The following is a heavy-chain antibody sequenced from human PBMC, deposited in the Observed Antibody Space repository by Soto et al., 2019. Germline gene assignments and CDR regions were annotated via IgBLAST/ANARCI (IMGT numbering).Heavy chain of an antibody. CDR2: ISYSGNT. J-gene: IGHJ4*02. V-gene: IGHV4-59*12. CDR1: GGSISGFY. CDR3: ARAQMVIRRYYFDS. Sequence: SETLSLTCTVSGGSISGFYWTWIRQPPGKGLEWIGYISYSGNTNYSPSLKSRVTISVDTSKRLLSLKLTSVTTADAAVYFCARAQMVIRRYYFDSWGQGSPVTVSS. D-gene: IGHD2-8*01.